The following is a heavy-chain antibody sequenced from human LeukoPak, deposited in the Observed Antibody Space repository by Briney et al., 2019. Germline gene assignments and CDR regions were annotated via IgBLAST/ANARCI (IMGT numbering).Heavy chain of an antibody. J-gene: IGHJ4*02. CDR1: GFTFSSYA. D-gene: IGHD3-10*01. Sequence: PGGSLRLSCAASGFTFSSYAMHWVRQAPGKGLEWVAVISYDGSNKYYADSVKGRFTISRDNSKNTLYLQMNSLRAEDTAVYYCAKEMYGSGSYEYWGQGTLVTVSS. CDR2: ISYDGSNK. V-gene: IGHV3-30-3*01. CDR3: AKEMYGSGSYEY.